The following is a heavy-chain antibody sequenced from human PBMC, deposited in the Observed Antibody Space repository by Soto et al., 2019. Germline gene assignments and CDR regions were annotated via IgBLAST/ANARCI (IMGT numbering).Heavy chain of an antibody. Sequence: EVQLVESGGGLVQPGGSLRLSCAASGFTFSSYEMNWVRQAPGKGLEWVSYISSSGSTIYYADSVKGRFTISRDNAKNSLYLQMNSLRAEDRAVYYCASHYYYDSSGGVFWGQGTLVTVSS. CDR2: ISSSGSTI. V-gene: IGHV3-48*03. D-gene: IGHD3-22*01. J-gene: IGHJ4*02. CDR3: ASHYYYDSSGGVF. CDR1: GFTFSSYE.